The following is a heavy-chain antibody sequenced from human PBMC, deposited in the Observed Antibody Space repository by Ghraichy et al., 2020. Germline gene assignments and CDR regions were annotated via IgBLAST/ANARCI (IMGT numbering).Heavy chain of an antibody. CDR1: GFTFSSYG. V-gene: IGHV3-30*02. CDR2: IRYDGSNK. CDR3: AKDYYGDYLDDDY. Sequence: LSLTCAASGFTFSSYGMHWVRQAPGKGLEWVAFIRYDGSNKYYADSVKGRFTISRDNSKNTLYLQMNSLRAEDTAVYYCAKDYYGDYLDDDYWGQGTLVTVSS. D-gene: IGHD4-17*01. J-gene: IGHJ4*02.